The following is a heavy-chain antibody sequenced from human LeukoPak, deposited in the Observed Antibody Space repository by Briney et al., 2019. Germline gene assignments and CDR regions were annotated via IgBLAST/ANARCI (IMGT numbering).Heavy chain of an antibody. V-gene: IGHV4-31*03. CDR2: IYYSGST. Sequence: PSQTLSLTCTVSGGSISSGGYYWSWIRQHPGKGLEWIGYIYYSGSTYYNPSLKSRVTISADTSKNQFSLKLSSVTAADTAVYYCARGVVVTYNWFDPWGQGTLVTVSS. D-gene: IGHD2-21*02. CDR3: ARGVVVTYNWFDP. J-gene: IGHJ5*02. CDR1: GGSISSGGYY.